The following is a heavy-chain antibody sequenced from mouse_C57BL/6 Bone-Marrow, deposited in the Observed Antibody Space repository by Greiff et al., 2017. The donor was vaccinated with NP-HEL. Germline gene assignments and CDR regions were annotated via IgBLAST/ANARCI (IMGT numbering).Heavy chain of an antibody. CDR3: TRRGPFRYFDV. CDR2: IRNKANNHAT. V-gene: IGHV6-6*01. CDR1: GFTFSDAW. Sequence: EVNLVESGGGLVQPGGSMKLSCAASGFTFSDAWMDWVRQSPEKGLEWVAEIRNKANNHATYYAESVKGRFTISRDDSKSSVYLQMNSLRAEDTGIYYCTRRGPFRYFDVWGTGTTVTVSS. J-gene: IGHJ1*03.